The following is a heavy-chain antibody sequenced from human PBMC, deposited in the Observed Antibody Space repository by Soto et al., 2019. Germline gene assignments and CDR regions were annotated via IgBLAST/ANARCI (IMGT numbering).Heavy chain of an antibody. J-gene: IGHJ6*02. Sequence: SVKVSCKASGGTFSSYAISWVRQAPGQGLEWMGGIIPVFGTANYAQKFQGRVTITADKSTSTAYMELSSLRSEDTALYYCARVTDYTYYYYGMDVWGQGTTVTVSS. CDR3: ARVTDYTYYYYGMDV. D-gene: IGHD4-4*01. CDR1: GGTFSSYA. V-gene: IGHV1-69*06. CDR2: IIPVFGTA.